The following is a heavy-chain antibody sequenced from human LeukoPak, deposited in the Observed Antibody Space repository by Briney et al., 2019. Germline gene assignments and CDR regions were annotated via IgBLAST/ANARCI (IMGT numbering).Heavy chain of an antibody. D-gene: IGHD1-26*01. CDR1: GFTFSNYA. Sequence: GGSLTLSCVASGFTFSNYAMTWVRQAPGKGLEWVSVISGSGGKTYYADSVKGRFTISRDNSKSTLYLQMNSLRAEDTAIYYCAKGSKWELPIDYWGQGILVTVSS. CDR2: ISGSGGKT. J-gene: IGHJ4*02. V-gene: IGHV3-23*01. CDR3: AKGSKWELPIDY.